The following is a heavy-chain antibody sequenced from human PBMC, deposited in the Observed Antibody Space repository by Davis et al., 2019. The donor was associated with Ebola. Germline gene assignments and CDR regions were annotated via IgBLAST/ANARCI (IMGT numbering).Heavy chain of an antibody. CDR3: AKVGSSVTSGYYYSHMDV. CDR1: GFTFSSYA. V-gene: IGHV3-23*01. J-gene: IGHJ6*03. D-gene: IGHD2-8*01. Sequence: GGSLRLSCAASGFTFSSYAMSWVRQAPGKGLEWVSSIRGSGGHTYYTDSVKGRFTISRDNSKNTLYLQMNSLRAEDTAVYYCAKVGSSVTSGYYYSHMDVWGKGTTVTVSS. CDR2: IRGSGGHT.